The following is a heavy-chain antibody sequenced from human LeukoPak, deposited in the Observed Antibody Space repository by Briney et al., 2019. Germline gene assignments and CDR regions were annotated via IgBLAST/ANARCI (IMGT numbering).Heavy chain of an antibody. Sequence: PSETLSLTCTASRGSISGSSYYWGWIRQPPGKGLEWIGSIYYSGSTYYNPSLKSRVTISVDTSKNQFSLKLSSVTAADTAVYYCARRRVNASLSNWFDPWGQGTLVTVSS. D-gene: IGHD2-8*01. CDR3: ARRRVNASLSNWFDP. CDR2: IYYSGST. CDR1: RGSISGSSYY. J-gene: IGHJ5*02. V-gene: IGHV4-39*01.